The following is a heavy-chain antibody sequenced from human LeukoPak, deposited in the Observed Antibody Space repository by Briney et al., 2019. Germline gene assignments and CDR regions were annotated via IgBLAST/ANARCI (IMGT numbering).Heavy chain of an antibody. CDR3: AKATWAVVTNDYYFDY. CDR2: IYSGGST. CDR1: GLTFSSNY. D-gene: IGHD4-23*01. V-gene: IGHV3-53*01. J-gene: IGHJ4*02. Sequence: GGSLRLSCAASGLTFSSNYMSRVRQAPGKGLEWVSVIYSGGSTYYADSVKGRFTISRDNSKNTLYLQMNSLRAEDTAVYYCAKATWAVVTNDYYFDYWGQGTLVTVSS.